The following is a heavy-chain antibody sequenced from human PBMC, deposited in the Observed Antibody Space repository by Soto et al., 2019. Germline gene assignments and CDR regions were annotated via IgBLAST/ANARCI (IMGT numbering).Heavy chain of an antibody. CDR3: ARDRVDIVATISGWFDP. J-gene: IGHJ5*02. Sequence: SETLSLTCTVSGGSISSYYWSWIRQPPGKGLEWIGYIYYSGSTNYNPSLKSRVTISVDTSKNQFSLKLSSVTAADTAVYYCARDRVDIVATISGWFDPWGQGTLVTVSS. CDR1: GGSISSYY. CDR2: IYYSGST. D-gene: IGHD5-12*01. V-gene: IGHV4-59*01.